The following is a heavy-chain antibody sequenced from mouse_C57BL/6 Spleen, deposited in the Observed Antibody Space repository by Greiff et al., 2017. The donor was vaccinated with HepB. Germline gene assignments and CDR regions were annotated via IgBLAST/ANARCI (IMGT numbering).Heavy chain of an antibody. V-gene: IGHV1-50*01. J-gene: IGHJ2*01. CDR2: IDPSDSYT. CDR1: GYTFTSYW. CDR3: ARWYSNYGSFDY. D-gene: IGHD2-5*01. Sequence: QVQLQQPGAELVKPGASVKLSCKASGYTFTSYWMQWVKQRPGQGLEWIGEIDPSDSYTNYNQKFKGKATLTVDTSSSTAYMQLSSLTSEDSAVYYCARWYSNYGSFDYWGQGTTLTVSS.